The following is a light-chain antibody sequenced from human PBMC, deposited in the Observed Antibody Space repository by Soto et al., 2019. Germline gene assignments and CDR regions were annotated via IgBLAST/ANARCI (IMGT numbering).Light chain of an antibody. CDR1: QSISDN. CDR3: QQYGVSPT. V-gene: IGKV3-20*01. J-gene: IGKJ4*01. Sequence: EIVMTQSPATLSVSPGERATLSCRASQSISDNLVWYQQKPGQAPRLLIYGASGRAAGIPDRFSGSGSGTDFTLSISRLEPEDFAVYYCQQYGVSPTFGGGTKVEIK. CDR2: GAS.